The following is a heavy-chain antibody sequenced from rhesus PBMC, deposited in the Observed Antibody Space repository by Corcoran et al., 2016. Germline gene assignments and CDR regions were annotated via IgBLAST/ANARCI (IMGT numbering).Heavy chain of an antibody. CDR1: GGSISSSY. Sequence: QLQLQESGPGLVKPSETLSVTCAVSGGSISSSYWSWIRQAPGKGLEWIGYIYGSGSSTNYNPSLKSRFTLSVDTSKNQLSLKLSSVTTADTAVYYCARDEVSRGYFDYWGQGVLVTVSS. J-gene: IGHJ4*01. V-gene: IGHV4-169*02. CDR2: IYGSGSST. CDR3: ARDEVSRGYFDY.